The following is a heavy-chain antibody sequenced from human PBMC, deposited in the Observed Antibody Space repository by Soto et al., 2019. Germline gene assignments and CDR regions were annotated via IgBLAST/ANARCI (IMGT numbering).Heavy chain of an antibody. D-gene: IGHD1-26*01. V-gene: IGHV1-69*01. CDR2: IIPIFGTA. J-gene: IGHJ5*02. Sequence: QVQLVQSGAEVKKPGSSVKVSCKASGGTFSSYAISWVRQAPGQGLEWMGGIIPIFGTANYAQKFQGRVTITADEATSTAYMELSSLRSEDTAVYYCARGRKGDGSARGCWFDPWGQGTLVTVSS. CDR3: ARGRKGDGSARGCWFDP. CDR1: GGTFSSYA.